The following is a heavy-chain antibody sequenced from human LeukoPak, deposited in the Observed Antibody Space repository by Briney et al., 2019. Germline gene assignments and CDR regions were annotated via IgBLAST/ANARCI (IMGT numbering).Heavy chain of an antibody. CDR2: ISSSGSTI. V-gene: IGHV3-48*03. Sequence: GGSLRLSCAASGFTFSSYEMNWVRQAPGKGLEWVSYISSSGSTIYYADSVKGRFTISRDNAKNSLYLQINSLRAEDTAVYYCASGSYTYFDYWGQGTLVTVSS. D-gene: IGHD1-26*01. CDR1: GFTFSSYE. CDR3: ASGSYTYFDY. J-gene: IGHJ4*02.